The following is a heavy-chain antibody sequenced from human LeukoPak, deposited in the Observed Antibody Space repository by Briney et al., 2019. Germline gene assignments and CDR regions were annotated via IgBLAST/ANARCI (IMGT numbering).Heavy chain of an antibody. CDR2: ISSSSSYI. Sequence: GGSLRLSCAASGFTFSSYSMNWVRQAPGKGLEWVSSISSSSSYIYYADSVKGRFTISRDNAKNSLYLQMNSLRAEDTAVYYCARQMGGSYYCDSSPLFDYWGQGTLVTVSS. D-gene: IGHD3-22*01. CDR1: GFTFSSYS. J-gene: IGHJ4*02. CDR3: ARQMGGSYYCDSSPLFDY. V-gene: IGHV3-21*01.